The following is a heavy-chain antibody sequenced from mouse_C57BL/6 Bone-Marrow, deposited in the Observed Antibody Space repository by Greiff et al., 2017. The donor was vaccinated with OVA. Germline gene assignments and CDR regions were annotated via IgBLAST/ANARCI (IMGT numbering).Heavy chain of an antibody. Sequence: EVQLQQSGPGLVKPSQSLSLTCSVTGYSITSGYYWNWIRQFPGNKLEWMGYISYDGSNNYNPSLKNRISITRDTSKNQFFLKLNSVTTEDTATYYCAFYYYGRVYWYFDVWGTGTTVTVSS. CDR2: ISYDGSN. CDR1: GYSITSGYY. CDR3: AFYYYGRVYWYFDV. V-gene: IGHV3-6*01. D-gene: IGHD1-1*01. J-gene: IGHJ1*03.